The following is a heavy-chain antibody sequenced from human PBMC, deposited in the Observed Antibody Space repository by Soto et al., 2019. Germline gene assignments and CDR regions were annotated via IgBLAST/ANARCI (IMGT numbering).Heavy chain of an antibody. Sequence: EVQLLESGGGLVQPGGSLRLSCAASGFTFSSYAMSWVRQAPGKGLEWVSAISGSGGSTYYADSVKGRFTISRDNSKNTLYLQMSSLRAEDTAVYYCANRDFDSSGYSYYFDYWGQGTLVTVSS. CDR2: ISGSGGST. D-gene: IGHD3-22*01. CDR1: GFTFSSYA. CDR3: ANRDFDSSGYSYYFDY. V-gene: IGHV3-23*01. J-gene: IGHJ4*02.